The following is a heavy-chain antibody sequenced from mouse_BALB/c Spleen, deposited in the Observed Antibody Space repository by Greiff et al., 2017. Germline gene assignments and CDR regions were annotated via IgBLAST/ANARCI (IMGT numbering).Heavy chain of an antibody. CDR1: GYSFTSYW. Sequence: QVQLQQSGPQLVRPGASVKISCKASGYSFTSYWMHWVKQRPGQGLEWIGMIDPSDSETRLNQKFKDKATLTVDKSSSTAFMHLNSLTSEDSAVYYCARCHGYWYFDVWGAGTTVTVSS. CDR3: ARCHGYWYFDV. J-gene: IGHJ1*01. CDR2: IDPSDSET. V-gene: IGHV1S126*01. D-gene: IGHD6-1*01.